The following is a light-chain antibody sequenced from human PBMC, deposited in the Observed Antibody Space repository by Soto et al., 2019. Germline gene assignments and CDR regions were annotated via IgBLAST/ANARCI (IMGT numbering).Light chain of an antibody. CDR1: QSVSSY. J-gene: IGKJ4*01. CDR3: QQRSNWVT. V-gene: IGKV3-11*01. Sequence: EIVLTQSPATLSLSPGERATLSCRASQSVSSYLAWYQQKPGQAPRLLIYDASHRATGIPARFSGSGSGTDVTLTISSLEPEDFAVYYGQQRSNWVTFGGGTKVDIK. CDR2: DAS.